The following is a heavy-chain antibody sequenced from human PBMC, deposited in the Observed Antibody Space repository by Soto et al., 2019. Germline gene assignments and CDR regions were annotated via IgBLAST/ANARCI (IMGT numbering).Heavy chain of an antibody. CDR2: TYYRGNA. D-gene: IGHD3-9*01. CDR1: DDSINSDKYY. J-gene: IGHJ4*02. V-gene: IGHV4-39*01. Sequence: QLQLQESGPGLVKPSETLSLTCSVSDDSINSDKYYWGWIRQPPGKGLEWRGSTYYRGNAYYNPSPQTRVTISLDKSKSQFSLKLNSVTAADSAVYFCGRLEGLATISYYFDFWGPGALVTVSS. CDR3: GRLEGLATISYYFDF.